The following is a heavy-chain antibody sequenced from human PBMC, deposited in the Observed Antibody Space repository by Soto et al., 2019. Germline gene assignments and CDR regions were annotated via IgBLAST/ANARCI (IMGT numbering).Heavy chain of an antibody. V-gene: IGHV4-31*03. J-gene: IGHJ5*02. CDR3: AGDCRVRDGYNGYKWFDP. Sequence: QGQLQESGPGLVKPSQTLSLTCTVSGGSISSGGYYWSWSRQHPGKGLEWIGYISYGGSTYYHPSLKSRGTISVDTSKNHFPLKLGSVTAAGTAVYYCAGDCRVRDGYNGYKWFDPWGQGTLVTVSS. CDR2: ISYGGST. D-gene: IGHD5-12*01. CDR1: GGSISSGGYY.